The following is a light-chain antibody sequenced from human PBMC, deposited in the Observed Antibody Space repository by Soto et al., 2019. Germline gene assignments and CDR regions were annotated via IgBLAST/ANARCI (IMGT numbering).Light chain of an antibody. CDR1: SSDVGGYNY. CDR3: SSYTSSSTVV. Sequence: QSALTQPAFVSGSPGQSITISCTGTSSDVGGYNYVSWYQQHPGKAAKLMIYDVSNRPSGFSNRFSGSKSGNTASLTISGLQAEDEADYYCSSYTSSSTVVFGGGTKLTVL. CDR2: DVS. J-gene: IGLJ2*01. V-gene: IGLV2-14*01.